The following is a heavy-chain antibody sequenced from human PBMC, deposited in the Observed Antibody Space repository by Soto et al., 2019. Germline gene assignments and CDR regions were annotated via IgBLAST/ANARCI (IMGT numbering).Heavy chain of an antibody. J-gene: IGHJ2*01. CDR3: ARPRYPGSWYFDL. Sequence: EVQLVQSGAEEKKPGESLKISCKGSGYSFTSYWFGWVRQMPGKGQEWMGIIYPGDSDTRYSPSFQGQVTISADKSISTAYLQWSSLKASDTAMYYCARPRYPGSWYFDLWGRGTLVTVSS. D-gene: IGHD1-26*01. V-gene: IGHV5-51*03. CDR1: GYSFTSYW. CDR2: IYPGDSDT.